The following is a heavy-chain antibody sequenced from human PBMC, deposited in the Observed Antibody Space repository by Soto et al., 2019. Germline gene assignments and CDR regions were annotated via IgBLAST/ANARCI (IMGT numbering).Heavy chain of an antibody. CDR3: ARARYNWNYDYGMDV. Sequence: QVQLVESGGGVVQPGRSLRLSCAASGFTFSNYAMHWVRQAPGKGLEWVALISYDGINKYYVDSVKGRFTTSRDNSKNTVYLQMSSLRAEDTAVYYCARARYNWNYDYGMDVWGQGTTVTVSS. D-gene: IGHD1-20*01. J-gene: IGHJ6*02. CDR2: ISYDGINK. CDR1: GFTFSNYA. V-gene: IGHV3-30-3*01.